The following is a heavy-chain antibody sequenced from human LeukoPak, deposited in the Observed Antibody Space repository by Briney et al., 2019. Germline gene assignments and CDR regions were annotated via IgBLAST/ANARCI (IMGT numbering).Heavy chain of an antibody. CDR3: ASERDSSGYYIFYYYYGMDV. D-gene: IGHD3-22*01. Sequence: GGSLRLSCAASGFTFSSYGMHWVRQAPGKGLEWVAVIWYDGSNKYYADSVKGRFTISRDNSKNTLYLQMNSLRAEDTAVYYCASERDSSGYYIFYYYYGMDVWGQGTTVTVSS. CDR2: IWYDGSNK. J-gene: IGHJ6*02. V-gene: IGHV3-33*01. CDR1: GFTFSSYG.